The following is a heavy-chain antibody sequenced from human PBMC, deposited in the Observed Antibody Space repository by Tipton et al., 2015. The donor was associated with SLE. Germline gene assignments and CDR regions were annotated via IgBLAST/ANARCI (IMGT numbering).Heavy chain of an antibody. D-gene: IGHD3-22*01. V-gene: IGHV4-34*09. CDR1: GGSFSGYY. Sequence: QVQLVQSGAEVKPSETLSLHCAVYGGSFSGYYWSWIRQSPGKGLEWIGEINDSGRTKDNPSLKSRVTFSSDTSKNQFSLKLTSVTAADTAMYYCALYHYSSSGLNWIDPWGQGILVTVSS. CDR2: INDSGRT. CDR3: ALYHYSSSGLNWIDP. J-gene: IGHJ5*02.